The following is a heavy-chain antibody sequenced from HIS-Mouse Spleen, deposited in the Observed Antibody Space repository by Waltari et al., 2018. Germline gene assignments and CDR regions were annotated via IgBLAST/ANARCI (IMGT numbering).Heavy chain of an antibody. V-gene: IGHV1-2*02. J-gene: IGHJ4*02. CDR2: INTNSGGT. Sequence: QVQLVQSGAEVKKPGASVKVSCKASGYTFTGYYMHWVRQAPGQGLEWMGWINTNSGGTNYAQKFQGRVTMTRDTSISTAYMELSRLRSDDTAVYYCARDLIGRDYYDSSGFPDYWGQGTLVTVSS. CDR3: ARDLIGRDYYDSSGFPDY. D-gene: IGHD3-22*01. CDR1: GYTFTGYY.